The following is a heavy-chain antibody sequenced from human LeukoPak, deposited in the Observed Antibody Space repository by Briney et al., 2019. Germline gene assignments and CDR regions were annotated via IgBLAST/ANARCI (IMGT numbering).Heavy chain of an antibody. V-gene: IGHV1-69*05. J-gene: IGHJ5*02. Sequence: EASVKVSCTASGCTFSSYAISGGRQAPGQGLEWMGGSIPIFGTANYAQKFQGRVAITTDESTSTAYMELSSLRSEDTAVYYCARDLVDTAMVFGNWFDPWGQGTLVTVSS. CDR2: SIPIFGTA. CDR1: GCTFSSYA. D-gene: IGHD5-18*01. CDR3: ARDLVDTAMVFGNWFDP.